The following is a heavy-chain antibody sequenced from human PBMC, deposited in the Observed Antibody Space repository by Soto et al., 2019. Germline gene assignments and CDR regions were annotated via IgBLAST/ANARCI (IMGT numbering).Heavy chain of an antibody. CDR2: MNPNSGNT. V-gene: IGHV1-8*01. Sequence: ASVKVSCKASGYTFTSYDINWVRQATGQGLEWMGWMNPNSGNTGYAQKFQGRVTMTRNTSISTAYMELSSLRSEDTAVYYCARGGRAKNPGYYYDSSGYYLAPNYWGQGTLVTVSS. D-gene: IGHD3-22*01. CDR1: GYTFTSYD. J-gene: IGHJ4*02. CDR3: ARGGRAKNPGYYYDSSGYYLAPNY.